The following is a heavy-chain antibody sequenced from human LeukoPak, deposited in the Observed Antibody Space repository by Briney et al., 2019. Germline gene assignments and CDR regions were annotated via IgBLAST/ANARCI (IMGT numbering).Heavy chain of an antibody. CDR2: ISGSGDTT. CDR1: GFTFSSYG. Sequence: PGGSLRLSCAASGFTFSSYGMSWVRQAPGKGLEWVSAISGSGDTTYYADSVKGRFTISRDNAKNSLYLQMNSLRAEDTALYYCAKGIYDILTGSSYYFDYWGQGTLVTVSS. CDR3: AKGIYDILTGSSYYFDY. D-gene: IGHD3-9*01. V-gene: IGHV3-23*01. J-gene: IGHJ4*02.